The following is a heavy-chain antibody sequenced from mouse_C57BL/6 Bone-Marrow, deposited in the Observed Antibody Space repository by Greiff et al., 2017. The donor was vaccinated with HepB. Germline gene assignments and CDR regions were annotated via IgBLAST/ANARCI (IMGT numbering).Heavy chain of an antibody. Sequence: DVKLVESGGGLVKPGGSLKLSCAASGFTFSSYAMSWVRQTPEKRLEWVATISDGGSYTYYPDNVKGRVTISRDNAKNNLYLQMSHLKSEDTAMYYCARGVLPPFAYWGQGTLVTVSA. J-gene: IGHJ3*01. CDR3: ARGVLPPFAY. CDR2: ISDGGSYT. V-gene: IGHV5-4*03. CDR1: GFTFSSYA. D-gene: IGHD5-5*01.